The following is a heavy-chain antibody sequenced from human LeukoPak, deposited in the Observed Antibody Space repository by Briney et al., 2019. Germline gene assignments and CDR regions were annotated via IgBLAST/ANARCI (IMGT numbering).Heavy chain of an antibody. CDR2: ISSSGSTI. D-gene: IGHD3-22*01. V-gene: IGHV3-11*04. CDR1: GFTFSDYY. J-gene: IGHJ4*02. CDR3: ARVLRTIISRAFDY. Sequence: SGGSLRLSCAASGFTFSDYYMSWIRQAPEKGLEWVSYISSSGSTIYYADSVKGRFTISRDNAKNSLYLQMNSLRAEDTAVYYCARVLRTIISRAFDYWGQGTLVTVSS.